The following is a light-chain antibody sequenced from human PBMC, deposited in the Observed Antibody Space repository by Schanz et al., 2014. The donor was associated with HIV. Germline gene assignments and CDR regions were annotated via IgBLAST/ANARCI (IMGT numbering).Light chain of an antibody. CDR1: SSDVGGYNY. Sequence: QSALTQPPSASGSPGQSATISCTGTSSDVGGYNYVSWYHQKPGKAPKLMIYDVSNRPSGVSNRFSGSKSGNTASLTISGLQAEDEADYYCSSYTTNRTMAFGGGTKLTVL. CDR2: DVS. CDR3: SSYTTNRTMA. J-gene: IGLJ2*01. V-gene: IGLV2-14*01.